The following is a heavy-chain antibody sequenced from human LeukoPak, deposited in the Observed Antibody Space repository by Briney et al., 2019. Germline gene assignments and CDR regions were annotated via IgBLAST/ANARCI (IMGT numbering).Heavy chain of an antibody. Sequence: PGGSLRLSCAASGFTFSSYAMHWVRQAPGKGLEWVAVISYDGSNKYYADSVKGRFTISRDNSKNTLYLQMNSLRAEDTAVYYCAKDSYSSVNPDAFDIWGQGTMVTVSS. J-gene: IGHJ3*02. CDR3: AKDSYSSVNPDAFDI. CDR1: GFTFSSYA. D-gene: IGHD6-25*01. V-gene: IGHV3-30-3*01. CDR2: ISYDGSNK.